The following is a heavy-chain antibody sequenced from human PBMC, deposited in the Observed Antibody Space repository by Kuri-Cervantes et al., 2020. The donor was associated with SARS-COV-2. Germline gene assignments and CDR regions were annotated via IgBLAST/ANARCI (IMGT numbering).Heavy chain of an antibody. CDR2: IYYSGST. V-gene: IGHV4-28*01. Sequence: LRLSCAVSGYSISSSNWWGWIRQPPGKGLAWIGYIYYSGSTYYNPSLKSRVTMSVDTSKNQFSLKLSSVTAADTAVYYCARHRDSSSWYGRGAFDYWGQGTLVTVSS. CDR1: GYSISSSNW. D-gene: IGHD6-13*01. CDR3: ARHRDSSSWYGRGAFDY. J-gene: IGHJ4*02.